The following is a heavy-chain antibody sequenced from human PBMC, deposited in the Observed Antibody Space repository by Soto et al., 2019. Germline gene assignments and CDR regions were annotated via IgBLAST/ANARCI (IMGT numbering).Heavy chain of an antibody. CDR1: GGSISSSNYY. CDR2: ISYSRTT. CDR3: ARHIGYTDSSRFDP. D-gene: IGHD5-12*01. Sequence: QLQLQESGPGLVKPSETLSLTCTVSGGSISSSNYYWGWIRQPPGKGLEWIGTISYSRTTYYNPSLKSRVSISVDTPNNQFSLKLSSVTAADTAIYYCARHIGYTDSSRFDPWSQGTLVTVSS. V-gene: IGHV4-39*01. J-gene: IGHJ5*02.